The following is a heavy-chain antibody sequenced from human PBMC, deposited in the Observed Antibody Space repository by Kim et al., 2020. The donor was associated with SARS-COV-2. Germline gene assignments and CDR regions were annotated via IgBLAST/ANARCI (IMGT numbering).Heavy chain of an antibody. Sequence: PSFQGQVTISADKSISTAYLQWSSLKASDTAMYYCARHGGYGAYYGMDVWGQGTTVTVSS. V-gene: IGHV5-51*01. D-gene: IGHD4-17*01. J-gene: IGHJ6*02. CDR3: ARHGGYGAYYGMDV.